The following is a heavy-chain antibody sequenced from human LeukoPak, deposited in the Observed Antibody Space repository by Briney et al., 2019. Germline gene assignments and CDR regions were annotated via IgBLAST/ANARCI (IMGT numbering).Heavy chain of an antibody. D-gene: IGHD2-2*01. V-gene: IGHV1-69*04. Sequence: SVKVSCKASGGTFSSYAISWVRQAPGQGLEWMGRIIPILGIANYAQKFQGRVTITADKSTSTAYMELSSLRSEDTAVYYCARAASYCSSTSCYYYYGMDVWGQGTTVTVSS. J-gene: IGHJ6*02. CDR3: ARAASYCSSTSCYYYYGMDV. CDR2: IIPILGIA. CDR1: GGTFSSYA.